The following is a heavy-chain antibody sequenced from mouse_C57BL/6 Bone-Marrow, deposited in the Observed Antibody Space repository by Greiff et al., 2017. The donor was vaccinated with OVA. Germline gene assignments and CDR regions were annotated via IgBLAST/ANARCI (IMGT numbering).Heavy chain of an antibody. Sequence: EVQLQQSGPELVKPGASVKISCKASGYTFTDYYMNWVKQSHGKSLEWIGDINPNNGGTSYNQKFKGKATLTVDKSSSTAYMELRSLTSEDSAVYYCARLDYGSSSLFDYWGQGTTLTVSS. V-gene: IGHV1-26*01. CDR2: INPNNGGT. D-gene: IGHD1-1*01. CDR3: ARLDYGSSSLFDY. J-gene: IGHJ2*01. CDR1: GYTFTDYY.